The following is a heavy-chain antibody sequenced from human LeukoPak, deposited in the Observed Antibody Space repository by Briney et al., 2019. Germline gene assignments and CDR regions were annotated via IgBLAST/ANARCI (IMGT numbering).Heavy chain of an antibody. CDR2: IWYDGSNK. Sequence: PGGSLRLSCAASGFTFSSHGMHWVRQAPGKGLEWVAVIWYDGSNKYYADSVKGRFTISRDNSKNTLYLQMNSLRAEDTAEYYCAKGGGAGAFDIWGRGTMVTVSS. V-gene: IGHV3-33*06. D-gene: IGHD3-3*01. J-gene: IGHJ3*02. CDR3: AKGGGAGAFDI. CDR1: GFTFSSHG.